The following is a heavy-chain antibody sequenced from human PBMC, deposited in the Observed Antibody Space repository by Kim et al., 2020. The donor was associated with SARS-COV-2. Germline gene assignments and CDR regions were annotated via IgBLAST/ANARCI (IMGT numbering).Heavy chain of an antibody. V-gene: IGHV4-38-2*02. J-gene: IGHJ4*02. CDR3: AVDDSSGYASDY. CDR2: IYHSGST. CDR1: GYSISSGYY. Sequence: SETLSLTCTVSGYSISSGYYWGWIRQPPGKGLEWIGSIYHSGSTYYNPSLKSRVTISVDTSKNQFSLKLSSVTAADTAVYYCAVDDSSGYASDYWGQGTLVTVSS. D-gene: IGHD3-22*01.